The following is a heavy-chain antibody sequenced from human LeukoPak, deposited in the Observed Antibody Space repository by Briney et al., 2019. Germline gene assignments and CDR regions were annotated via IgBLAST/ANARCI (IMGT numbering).Heavy chain of an antibody. V-gene: IGHV5-51*01. J-gene: IGHJ4*02. D-gene: IGHD6-19*01. CDR3: VRQVAGAAGGIDF. CDR2: IYPGDSDT. CDR1: GYRFTSYW. Sequence: GESLKISCKGSGYRFTSYWIGWVRQMPGKGLEWMGIIYPGDSDTRYSPSFQGQVTISADMSTSTAYLQWSSLKASDTAMYYCVRQVAGAAGGIDFWGLGTLVTVSS.